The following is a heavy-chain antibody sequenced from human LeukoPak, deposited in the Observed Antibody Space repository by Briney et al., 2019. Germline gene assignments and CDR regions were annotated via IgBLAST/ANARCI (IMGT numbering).Heavy chain of an antibody. CDR3: AKDWGTYYYDSSGYQYFQH. CDR1: GFTFSSYA. D-gene: IGHD3-22*01. Sequence: GGSLRLSCAASGFTFSSYAMSWVRQAPGKGLEWVSAISGSGGSTYYADSVKGRFTISRDNSKNTLYLQMNSLRAEDTAVYYCAKDWGTYYYDSSGYQYFQHWGQGTLVTVSS. V-gene: IGHV3-23*01. CDR2: ISGSGGST. J-gene: IGHJ1*01.